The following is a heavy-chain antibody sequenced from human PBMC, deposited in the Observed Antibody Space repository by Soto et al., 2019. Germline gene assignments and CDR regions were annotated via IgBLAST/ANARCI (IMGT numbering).Heavy chain of an antibody. V-gene: IGHV1-8*01. CDR2: LNPNSGNT. CDR1: GYMFSTYD. CDR3: ARDHRYNWNDEGWFDP. Sequence: QVQLVQSGAEVKKPGASVKVSCKASGYMFSTYDINWVRQAPGQGLEWIGWLNPNSGNTGYAQKFQGRVTMTRKTSINTAYMEVSSLGSDDTAVYYCARDHRYNWNDEGWFDPWGQGTLVTVSS. D-gene: IGHD1-20*01. J-gene: IGHJ5*02.